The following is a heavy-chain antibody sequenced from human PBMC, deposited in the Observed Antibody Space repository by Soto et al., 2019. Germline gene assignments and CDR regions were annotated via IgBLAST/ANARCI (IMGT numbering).Heavy chain of an antibody. D-gene: IGHD6-19*01. J-gene: IGHJ5*02. Sequence: GGSLRLSCVASGFTLSNTGMHWVRQAPGKGLEWVAMISHDGSNTYYGDSVKGRFTISRDNSWNTLYLQMDSLRPEDTSVYYCAKDWGSSGWFNWFDPWGQGTPVTVSS. CDR2: ISHDGSNT. CDR3: AKDWGSSGWFNWFDP. V-gene: IGHV3-30*18. CDR1: GFTLSNTG.